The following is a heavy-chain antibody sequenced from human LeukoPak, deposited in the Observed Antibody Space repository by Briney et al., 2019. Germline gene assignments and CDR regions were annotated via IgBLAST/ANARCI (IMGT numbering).Heavy chain of an antibody. CDR3: ARALHYCTNGVCYTPHPHYYYYYGMDV. Sequence: PAETLSLTCTVSGGSVSSGSYYWSWIRQLPEKGLEWIGYIYYSGTSKYKASLTSRVTISVDTSKNQFSLKLNSVTAADTAVYYCARALHYCTNGVCYTPHPHYYYYYGMDVWGQGTTVTVSS. J-gene: IGHJ6*02. CDR2: IYYSGTS. V-gene: IGHV4-61*01. CDR1: GGSVSSGSYY. D-gene: IGHD2-8*01.